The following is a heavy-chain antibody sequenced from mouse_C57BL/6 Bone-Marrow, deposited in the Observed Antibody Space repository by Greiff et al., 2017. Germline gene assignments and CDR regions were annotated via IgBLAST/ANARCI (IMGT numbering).Heavy chain of an antibody. CDR1: GYTFTSYW. CDR2: IDPSDSYT. V-gene: IGHV1-59*01. CDR3: AELYAMDD. D-gene: IGHD4-1*01. J-gene: IGHJ4*01. Sequence: QVQLQQPGAELVRPGTSVKLSCKASGYTFTSYWMHWVKPRPGQGLEWIGVIDPSDSYTNYNQKFKGKATLTVDTSSSTAYMQLSSLTSEDSAVYYCAELYAMDDWGQGTSVTVSS.